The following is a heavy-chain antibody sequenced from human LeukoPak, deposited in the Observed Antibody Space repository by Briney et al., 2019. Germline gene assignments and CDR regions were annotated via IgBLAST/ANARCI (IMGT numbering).Heavy chain of an antibody. V-gene: IGHV3-30*18. Sequence: GGSLRLSCAASGFTFSSYDMHWVRQATGKGLEWVAVISHDGSNKYYADSVRGRFTISRDNSKNTLSLQMNSLRAEDTAVYYCAKSVLNLKLCSDYWGQGTLVTVSS. CDR2: ISHDGSNK. CDR3: AKSVLNLKLCSDY. J-gene: IGHJ4*02. D-gene: IGHD3-10*02. CDR1: GFTFSSYD.